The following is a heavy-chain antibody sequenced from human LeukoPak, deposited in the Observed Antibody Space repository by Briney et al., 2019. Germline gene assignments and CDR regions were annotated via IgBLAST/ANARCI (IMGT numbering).Heavy chain of an antibody. V-gene: IGHV1-2*02. J-gene: IGHJ4*02. D-gene: IGHD6-19*01. CDR1: GYTFTDFY. CDR3: ARALYNNGWYSVDY. Sequence: ASVRVSCKASGYTFTDFYMHWVRQAPGQGLEWMGWINPNSSGTNYAQKFQGRVTMTRDTSISTAYVEVSRLISDDTAVYYCARALYNNGWYSVDYWGQGTLVAVSS. CDR2: INPNSSGT.